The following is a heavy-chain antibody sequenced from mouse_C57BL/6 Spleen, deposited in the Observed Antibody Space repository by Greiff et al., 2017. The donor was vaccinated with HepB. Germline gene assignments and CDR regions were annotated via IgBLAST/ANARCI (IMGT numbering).Heavy chain of an antibody. V-gene: IGHV1-82*01. Sequence: VQLQQSGPELVKPGASVKISCKASGYAFSSSCMNWVKQRHGKGLEWIGRSYPGDGDTNYNGKFKGNATLNADKAYSTTYMQLSSLTSEDSAVYFCARSGYDGYFFTYWGQGTLVTVSA. CDR2: SYPGDGDT. J-gene: IGHJ3*01. D-gene: IGHD2-3*01. CDR3: ARSGYDGYFFTY. CDR1: GYAFSSSC.